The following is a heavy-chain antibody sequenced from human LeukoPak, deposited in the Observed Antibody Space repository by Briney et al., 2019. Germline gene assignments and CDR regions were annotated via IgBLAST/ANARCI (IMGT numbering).Heavy chain of an antibody. D-gene: IGHD5-24*01. CDR2: MNPNSGNT. V-gene: IGHV1-8*03. CDR3: AVEMATISYYFDY. Sequence: ASVKVPCKASGYTFTTYDINWVRQATGQGLEWMGWMNPNSGNTGYAQKFQGRVTITRSTSISTAYMELSSLRSEDTAVYYCAVEMATISYYFDYWGQGTLVTVSS. CDR1: GYTFTTYD. J-gene: IGHJ4*02.